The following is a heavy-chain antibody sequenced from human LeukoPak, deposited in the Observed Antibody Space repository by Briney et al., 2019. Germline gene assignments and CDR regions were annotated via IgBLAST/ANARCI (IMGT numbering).Heavy chain of an antibody. V-gene: IGHV2-70*04. CDR3: ARMIAFGVVYDAFDV. J-gene: IGHJ3*01. CDR1: GFSLSTSGMR. D-gene: IGHD3-3*01. Sequence: QTLTLTFTFSGFSLSTSGMRVSWLRQPPGKALEWLARIDWDDDKYYSTSLKTRLTISKDTSKNQVVLTMTNMDPVDTATYYCARMIAFGVVYDAFDVWGQGTMVTVSS. CDR2: IDWDDDK.